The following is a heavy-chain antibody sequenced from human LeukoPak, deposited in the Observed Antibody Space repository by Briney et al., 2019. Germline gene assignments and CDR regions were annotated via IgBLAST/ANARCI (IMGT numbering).Heavy chain of an antibody. D-gene: IGHD1-14*01. Sequence: KPGGSLRLSCTTSGLTFSTSGFNWVRQAPGKGLEWVASIGPTGFDRYHADSIKGRFTISRDNANNFLYLQMDSLRAEDTAVYYCATETNGRHYDYWGQGTLLTVPS. J-gene: IGHJ4*02. CDR3: ATETNGRHYDY. V-gene: IGHV3-21*06. CDR1: GLTFSTSG. CDR2: IGPTGFDR.